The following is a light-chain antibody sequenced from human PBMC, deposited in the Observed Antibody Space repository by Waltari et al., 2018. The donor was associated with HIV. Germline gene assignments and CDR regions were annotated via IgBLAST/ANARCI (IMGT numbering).Light chain of an antibody. CDR3: QQYYSSPLT. CDR1: QSVLYSSNNKNY. Sequence: VMTQSPDSLAVSLGERATINCKSSQSVLYSSNNKNYLAWYQQKPGQPPKFLVYWASTRESGVPGRFSGSGSGTDVTLTISSLQAEDVAVYYCQQYYSSPLTFGGGTKVEIK. V-gene: IGKV4-1*01. CDR2: WAS. J-gene: IGKJ4*01.